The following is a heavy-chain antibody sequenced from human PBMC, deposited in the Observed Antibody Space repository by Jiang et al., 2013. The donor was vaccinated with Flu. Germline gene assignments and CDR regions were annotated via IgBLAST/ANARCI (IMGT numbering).Heavy chain of an antibody. CDR3: ARLNGETAVAGTPFDY. CDR1: GYSFTSYW. J-gene: IGHJ4*02. CDR2: IYPGDSDT. D-gene: IGHD6-19*01. V-gene: IGHV5-51*03. Sequence: VQLVESGAEVKKPGESLKISCKGSGYSFTSYWIGWVRQMPGKGLEWMGIIYPGDSDTRYSPSFQGQVTISADKSISTAYLQWSSLKASDTAMYYCARLNGETAVAGTPFDYWGQGTLVTVSS.